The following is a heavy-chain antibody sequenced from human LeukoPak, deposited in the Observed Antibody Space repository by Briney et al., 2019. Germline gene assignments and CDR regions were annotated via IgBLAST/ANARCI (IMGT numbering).Heavy chain of an antibody. J-gene: IGHJ4*02. CDR2: ISGSGGST. Sequence: GGSLRLSCAASGFTFSSYAMSWVRQAPGKGLEWVSAISGSGGSTYSADSVKGRFTISRDNSKNTLYLQMNSLTAEDTAVYYCAKAAGFWSGYYDYWGQGTLVTVSS. V-gene: IGHV3-23*01. CDR3: AKAAGFWSGYYDY. CDR1: GFTFSSYA. D-gene: IGHD3-3*01.